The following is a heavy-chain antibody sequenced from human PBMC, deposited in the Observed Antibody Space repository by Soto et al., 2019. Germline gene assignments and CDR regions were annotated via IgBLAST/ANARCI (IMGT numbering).Heavy chain of an antibody. Sequence: QVQLQESGPGLMKPSETLSLTCTVSGGSISSSYCSWIRQPPGKGLEWIGYIYYSGRTNYNPPLKRRVTISVATSKNQLSLKLSPVTAADTAVYYCARHLSPGDIELDYWGQGTLVTVSS. CDR1: GGSISSSY. J-gene: IGHJ4*02. V-gene: IGHV4-59*08. CDR2: IYYSGRT. D-gene: IGHD5-12*01. CDR3: ARHLSPGDIELDY.